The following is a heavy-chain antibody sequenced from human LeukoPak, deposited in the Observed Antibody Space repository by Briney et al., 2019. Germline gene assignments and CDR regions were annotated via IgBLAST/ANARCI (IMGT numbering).Heavy chain of an antibody. CDR1: GGSISSAGHY. Sequence: SETLSLTCTVSGGSISSAGHYWNWIRQHPGKGLEWIGYIYYSGSTYYNPSLKSRLTISLDTSKNQFSLKLSSATAADTAVYYCAKQLGYCSDGSCYFPYWGQGTLVTVSS. CDR3: AKQLGYCSDGSCYFPY. J-gene: IGHJ4*02. D-gene: IGHD2-15*01. CDR2: IYYSGST. V-gene: IGHV4-31*03.